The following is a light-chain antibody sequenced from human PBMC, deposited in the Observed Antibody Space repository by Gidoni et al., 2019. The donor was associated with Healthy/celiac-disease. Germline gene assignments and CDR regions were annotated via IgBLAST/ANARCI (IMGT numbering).Light chain of an antibody. CDR2: GAS. V-gene: IGKV3-20*01. J-gene: IGKJ2*01. CDR1: QSVSSSY. CDR3: QQYGSSPPYT. Sequence: LSCRASQSVSSSYLAWYQQKPGQAPRLLIYGASSRATGIPDRFSGSGSGTDFTLTISRLEPEDFAVYYCQQYGSSPPYTFGQGTKLEIK.